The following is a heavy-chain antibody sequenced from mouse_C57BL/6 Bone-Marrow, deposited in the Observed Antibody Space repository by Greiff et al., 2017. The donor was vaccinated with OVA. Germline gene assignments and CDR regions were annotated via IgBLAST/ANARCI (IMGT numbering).Heavy chain of an antibody. CDR1: GYTFTSYW. D-gene: IGHD1-1*01. CDR3: AREGFTTVVATPYY. J-gene: IGHJ2*01. Sequence: QVQLKQSGAELVKPGASVKLSCKASGYTFTSYWMHWVKQRPGRGLEWIGRIDPNSGGTKYNEKFKSKATLTVDKPSSTAYMQLSSLTSEDSAVYYCAREGFTTVVATPYYWGQGTTLTVSS. V-gene: IGHV1-72*01. CDR2: IDPNSGGT.